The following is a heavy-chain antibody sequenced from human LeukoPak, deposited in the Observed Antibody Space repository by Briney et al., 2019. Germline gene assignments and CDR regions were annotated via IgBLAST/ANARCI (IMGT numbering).Heavy chain of an antibody. D-gene: IGHD6-19*01. Sequence: PSGTLCLSCAVSGGSISSGGNYWGRIRQPPGQGLEWIGYIYYSGSTNYNPSLKSRVTISVDTSKNQFSLKLSSVTAADTDVYYCARGTGWYYYGGQGTLVTVSS. CDR1: GGSISSGGNY. CDR3: ARGTGWYYY. J-gene: IGHJ4*02. CDR2: IYYSGST. V-gene: IGHV4-61*08.